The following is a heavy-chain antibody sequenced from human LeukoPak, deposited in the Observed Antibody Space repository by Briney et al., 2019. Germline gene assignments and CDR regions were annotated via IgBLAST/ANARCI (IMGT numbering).Heavy chain of an antibody. D-gene: IGHD1-26*01. CDR2: INRDGSEE. CDR3: ATGGSYHVY. J-gene: IGHJ4*03. Sequence: PGGSLRLSCVASGLTFSNYWLTWVRQAPGKGLEWVANINRDGSEEYYVDSVKGRFTISRDNANNSWNLQMNSPRAEDTAVYFCATGGSYHVYWGHGTLVTVSS. V-gene: IGHV3-7*05. CDR1: GLTFSNYW.